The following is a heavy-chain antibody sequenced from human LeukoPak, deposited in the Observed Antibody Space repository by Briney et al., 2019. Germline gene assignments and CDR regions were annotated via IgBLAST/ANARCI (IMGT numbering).Heavy chain of an antibody. CDR2: IKQDGSET. Sequence: GGSLRLSCAASGFTFSTSWMSWVRQAPGKGLERVANIKQDGSETYYVDSVKGRFTISRDNAKNSLYLQMNSLRAEDTAVYYCARVRMWEVAAYAFDIWGQGTMVTVSS. V-gene: IGHV3-7*01. CDR3: ARVRMWEVAAYAFDI. CDR1: GFTFSTSW. J-gene: IGHJ3*02. D-gene: IGHD1-26*01.